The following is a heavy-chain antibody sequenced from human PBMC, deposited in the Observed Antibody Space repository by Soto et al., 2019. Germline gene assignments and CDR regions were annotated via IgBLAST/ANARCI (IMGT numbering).Heavy chain of an antibody. Sequence: QVQLVESGGGVVQPGRSLRLSCAASGFTFSSYGMHWVRQAPGKGLEWVAVISYDGSNKYYADSVKGRFTISRDNSKNTLYLQMNSLRAEDAAVYYCAKDLWELVYCFDYWGQGTLVTVSS. V-gene: IGHV3-30*18. CDR1: GFTFSSYG. CDR2: ISYDGSNK. J-gene: IGHJ4*02. CDR3: AKDLWELVYCFDY. D-gene: IGHD1-26*01.